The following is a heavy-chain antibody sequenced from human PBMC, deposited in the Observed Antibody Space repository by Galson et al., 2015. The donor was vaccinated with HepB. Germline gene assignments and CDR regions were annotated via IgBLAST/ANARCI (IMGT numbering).Heavy chain of an antibody. CDR3: AREGVSPAMDV. CDR1: GFTFTTYS. V-gene: IGHV3-21*01. CDR2: ISSGSTYT. J-gene: IGHJ6*02. Sequence: SLRLSCAASGFTFTTYSMNWVRQAPGKGLEWVSSISSGSTYTYYADSVKGRFTISRDNVKNSLYLQMNGLRADDTAVYYCAREGVSPAMDVWGQGTTVTVSS.